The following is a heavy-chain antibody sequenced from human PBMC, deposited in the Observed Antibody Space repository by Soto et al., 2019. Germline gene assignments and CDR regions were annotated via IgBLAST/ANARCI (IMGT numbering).Heavy chain of an antibody. Sequence: ASVKVSCKASGYTFTSYAMHWVRQAPGQRLEWMGWVNAGNGNTKYSQKFQGRVTITRDTSASTAYMELSSLRSEDTAVYYCARGENWNYLRLGYWGQGTLVTVSS. J-gene: IGHJ4*02. CDR1: GYTFTSYA. V-gene: IGHV1-3*01. D-gene: IGHD1-7*01. CDR2: VNAGNGNT. CDR3: ARGENWNYLRLGY.